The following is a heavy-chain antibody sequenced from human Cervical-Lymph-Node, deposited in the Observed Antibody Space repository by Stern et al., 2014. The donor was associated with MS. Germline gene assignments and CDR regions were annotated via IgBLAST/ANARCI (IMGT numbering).Heavy chain of an antibody. D-gene: IGHD3-22*01. Sequence: QLQLQESGPGLVKPSGTLSLTCAISGGSIISSNWWSWVRQPPGKGLEWIGDIYHSGSTNYNPSLKSRFTISRDRPKNPFSLKLNLGAAADTAVYCGAKDYDGSGFWGQGTLVTVSS. J-gene: IGHJ4*02. CDR1: GGSIISSNW. CDR3: AKDYDGSGF. CDR2: IYHSGST. V-gene: IGHV4-4*01.